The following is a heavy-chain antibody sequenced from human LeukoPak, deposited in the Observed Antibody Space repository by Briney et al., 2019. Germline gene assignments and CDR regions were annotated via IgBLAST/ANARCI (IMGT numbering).Heavy chain of an antibody. CDR2: INPTGGVT. Sequence: GASVKVSCKASEYIFTGYYMHWVRQAPGQGLEWMGIINPTGGVTAYAQKFQGRVTMTRDTSTSTVYIALSSLRSEDTAVYYCARSSPPAYYDFWNGYLDYWGQGTLVTVSS. CDR3: ARSSPPAYYDFWNGYLDY. CDR1: EYIFTGYY. V-gene: IGHV1-46*01. J-gene: IGHJ4*02. D-gene: IGHD3-3*01.